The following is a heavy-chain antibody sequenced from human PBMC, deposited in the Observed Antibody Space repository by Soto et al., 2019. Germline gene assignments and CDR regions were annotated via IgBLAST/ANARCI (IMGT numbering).Heavy chain of an antibody. V-gene: IGHV4-59*12. J-gene: IGHJ5*02. CDR3: ARGESSSPRWFDP. Sequence: SETLSLTCTVSGGSISSYYWSWIRQPPGKGLEWIGYIYYSGSTNYNPSLKSRVTISVDRSKNQFSLKLSSVTAADTAVYYCARGESSSPRWFDPWGQGTLVTVSS. CDR1: GGSISSYY. CDR2: IYYSGST. D-gene: IGHD6-13*01.